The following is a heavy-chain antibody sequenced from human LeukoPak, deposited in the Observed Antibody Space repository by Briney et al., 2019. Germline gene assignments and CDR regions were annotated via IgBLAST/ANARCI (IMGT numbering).Heavy chain of an antibody. CDR3: AKDTGYYYDSSNYWN. V-gene: IGHV3-9*01. CDR1: GFTFDDYA. J-gene: IGHJ4*02. Sequence: GRSLRLSCAASGFTFDDYAMHWVRQAPGKGLEWVSGISWNSGSIGYADSVKGRFTISRDNAKNSLYLQMNSLRAEDTALYYCAKDTGYYYDSSNYWNWGQGTLVTVSS. D-gene: IGHD3-22*01. CDR2: ISWNSGSI.